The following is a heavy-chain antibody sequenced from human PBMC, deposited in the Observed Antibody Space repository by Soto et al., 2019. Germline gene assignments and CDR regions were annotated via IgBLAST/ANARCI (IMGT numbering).Heavy chain of an antibody. J-gene: IGHJ4*02. V-gene: IGHV1-2*04. CDR3: ARGHSDIVATILHYFDY. Sequence: ASVKVSCKASGYTFTGYYMHWVRQAPGQGLEWMGWINPNSGGTNYAQKFQGWVTMTRDTSISTAYMELSRLRSDDTAVYYCARGHSDIVATILHYFDYWGQGTLVTVSS. CDR1: GYTFTGYY. D-gene: IGHD5-12*01. CDR2: INPNSGGT.